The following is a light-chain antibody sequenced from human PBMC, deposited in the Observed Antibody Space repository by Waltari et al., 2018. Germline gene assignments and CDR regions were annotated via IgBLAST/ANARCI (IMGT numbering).Light chain of an antibody. V-gene: IGLV2-14*01. CDR2: EVS. CDR3: SSYTSSSTHYV. Sequence: QSALTQPASVSGSPGQSITLSCPGPSSDVGGYNYVSWYQQHPGKAPQLMIYEVSNRPSGVSNRFSGSKSGNTASLTISGLQAEDEAHYYCSSYTSSSTHYVFGTGTKVTVL. CDR1: SSDVGGYNY. J-gene: IGLJ1*01.